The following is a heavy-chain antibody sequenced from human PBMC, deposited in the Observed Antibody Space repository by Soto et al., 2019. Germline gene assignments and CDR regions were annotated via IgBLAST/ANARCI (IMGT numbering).Heavy chain of an antibody. V-gene: IGHV3-66*01. CDR1: GFTVSSNY. CDR2: IYSGGST. CDR3: ARSEYSGYDLPSGAFDI. Sequence: TGGSLRLSCAASGFTVSSNYMSWVRQAPGKGLEWVSVIYSGGSTYYADSVKGRFTISRDNSKNTLYLQMNSLRAEDTAVYYCARSEYSGYDLPSGAFDIWGQGTMVTVSS. D-gene: IGHD5-12*01. J-gene: IGHJ3*02.